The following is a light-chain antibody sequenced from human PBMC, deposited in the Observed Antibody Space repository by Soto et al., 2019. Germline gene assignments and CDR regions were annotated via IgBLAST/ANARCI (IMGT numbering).Light chain of an antibody. CDR1: QSIGNF. CDR2: DAS. V-gene: IGKV3-11*01. J-gene: IGKJ3*01. Sequence: ENVLTQSPITLSLSPGETATLSCRASQSIGNFLAWYQQKPGQAPRLLIYDASNRATGIPARFSASGSETDFTLTIASLEVEDSAVYYCQQRNFWPLTFGPGTRVEIK. CDR3: QQRNFWPLT.